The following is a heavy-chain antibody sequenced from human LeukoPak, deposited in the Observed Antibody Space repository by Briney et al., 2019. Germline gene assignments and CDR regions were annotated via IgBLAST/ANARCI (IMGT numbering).Heavy chain of an antibody. J-gene: IGHJ4*02. CDR2: IYYSGST. CDR3: ARMQFFEMATINYGFDY. V-gene: IGHV4-59*04. Sequence: SETLSLTCTVSGGSISSYYWSWIRQPPGKGLEWIGSIYYSGSTYYNPSLKSRVTISVDTSKDQFSLKLSSVTAADTAVYYCARMQFFEMATINYGFDYWGQGTLVTVSS. D-gene: IGHD5-24*01. CDR1: GGSISSYY.